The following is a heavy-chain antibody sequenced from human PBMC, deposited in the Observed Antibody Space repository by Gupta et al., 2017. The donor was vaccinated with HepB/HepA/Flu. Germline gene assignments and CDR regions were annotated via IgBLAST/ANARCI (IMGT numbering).Heavy chain of an antibody. CDR2: IKKDGSEK. D-gene: IGHD6-13*01. CDR3: ARPGFAAAATFGWFNP. Sequence: EVQLVESGGDLVQPGGSLRLSCAASAFSFSDYWMSWVRQAPGKGLEWVANIKKDGSEKYYVDSVKGRFIISRDNAKNSLYLQMNSLGAEDTAVYYCARPGFAAAATFGWFNPWGQGTLVTVSS. J-gene: IGHJ5*02. V-gene: IGHV3-7*01. CDR1: AFSFSDYW.